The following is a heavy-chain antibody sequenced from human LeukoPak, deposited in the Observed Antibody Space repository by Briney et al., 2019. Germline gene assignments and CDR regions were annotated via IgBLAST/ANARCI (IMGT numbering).Heavy chain of an antibody. CDR3: ARARFSNYYGSGSKSPSYYFDY. J-gene: IGHJ4*02. D-gene: IGHD3-10*01. V-gene: IGHV3-66*01. CDR1: GFTVSSNY. Sequence: PGGSLRLSCAASGFTVSSNYMSWVRQAPGKGLEWVSVIYSGGSTYYADSVKGRFTISRDNSKNTLYLQMNSLRAEDTAVYYCARARFSNYYGSGSKSPSYYFDYWGQGTLVTVSS. CDR2: IYSGGST.